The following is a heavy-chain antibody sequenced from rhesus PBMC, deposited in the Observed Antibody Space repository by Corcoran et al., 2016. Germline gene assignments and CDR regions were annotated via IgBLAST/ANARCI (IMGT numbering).Heavy chain of an antibody. CDR2: IYASSTST. D-gene: IGHD3-34*01. V-gene: IGHV4S10*01. CDR1: GGSISDSYR. CDR3: ARVYWGDYFDY. J-gene: IGHJ4*01. Sequence: QVQLQESGPGVVKPSETLSLTCAVPGGSISDSYRWSLIRQPPGKGLAVIGYIYASSTSTNYNPSRKSRVTISNDTSKNQFSVKLSSVTAADTAVYYCARVYWGDYFDYWGQGVLVTVSS.